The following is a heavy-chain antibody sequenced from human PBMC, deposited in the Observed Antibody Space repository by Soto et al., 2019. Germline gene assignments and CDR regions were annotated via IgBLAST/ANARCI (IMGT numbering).Heavy chain of an antibody. Sequence: GASVKVSCKASGYTFTSYGISWVRQAPGQGLEWMGWISAYNGNTNYAQKLQGRVTMTTDTSTSTAYMELRSLRSDDTAVYYCATNRVVVPAAIFDYWGQGTLVTVSS. D-gene: IGHD2-2*01. V-gene: IGHV1-18*01. CDR3: ATNRVVVPAAIFDY. J-gene: IGHJ4*02. CDR1: GYTFTSYG. CDR2: ISAYNGNT.